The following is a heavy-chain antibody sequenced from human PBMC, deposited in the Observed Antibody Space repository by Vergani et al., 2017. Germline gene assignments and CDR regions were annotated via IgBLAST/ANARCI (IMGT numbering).Heavy chain of an antibody. CDR2: IWYDGSNK. D-gene: IGHD3-10*01. Sequence: QVQLVESGGGVVQPGRSLRLSCAASGFTFSSYGMHWVRQAPGKGLEWVAVIWYDGSNKYYADSVKGRFTISRDNSKNTRYLQMNSLRAEDTAVYYCARGSYYYGSGELDVWGKGTTVTVSS. J-gene: IGHJ6*04. CDR3: ARGSYYYGSGELDV. V-gene: IGHV3-33*01. CDR1: GFTFSSYG.